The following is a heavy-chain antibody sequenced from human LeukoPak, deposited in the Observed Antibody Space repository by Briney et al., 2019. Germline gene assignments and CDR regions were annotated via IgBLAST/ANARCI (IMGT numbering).Heavy chain of an antibody. Sequence: GASVKVSCKASGYTFTRHYMHWVRQAPGQGLEWMGVINPGADTTGYAQKFQGRVTITADKSTGTAYMELSSLRSEDTAVYYCAREATRSPHYGDYYYYMDVWGKGTTVTISS. CDR2: INPGADTT. D-gene: IGHD4-17*01. CDR1: GYTFTRHY. CDR3: AREATRSPHYGDYYYYMDV. V-gene: IGHV1-46*01. J-gene: IGHJ6*03.